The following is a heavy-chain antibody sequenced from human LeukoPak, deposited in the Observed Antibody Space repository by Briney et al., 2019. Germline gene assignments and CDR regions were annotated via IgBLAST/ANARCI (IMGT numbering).Heavy chain of an antibody. CDR1: GGSFSGYY. V-gene: IGHV4-34*01. CDR2: IYYSGST. J-gene: IGHJ3*02. CDR3: ASPRYSSGWYPHRAFDI. D-gene: IGHD6-19*01. Sequence: SETLSLTCAVYGGSFSGYYWSWIRQPPGKGLEWIGSIYYSGSTYYNPSPKSRVTISVDTSKNQFSLKLSSVTAADTAVYYCASPRYSSGWYPHRAFDIWGQGTMVTVSS.